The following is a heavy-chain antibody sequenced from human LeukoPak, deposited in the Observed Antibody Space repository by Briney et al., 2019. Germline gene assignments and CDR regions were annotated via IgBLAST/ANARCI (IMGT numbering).Heavy chain of an antibody. CDR2: IYPGEFDI. J-gene: IGHJ6*03. CDR3: ARRFYYGSGSQYYMDV. D-gene: IGHD3-10*01. CDR1: GYNFNDYW. Sequence: GESLKISCKGSGYNFNDYWIGWVRQMPGKGLEWVGLIYPGEFDIRYSPSFQGQVTISADKSISTAYLQWSSLKASDTAMYYCARRFYYGSGSQYYMDVWGKGTTVTVSS. V-gene: IGHV5-51*01.